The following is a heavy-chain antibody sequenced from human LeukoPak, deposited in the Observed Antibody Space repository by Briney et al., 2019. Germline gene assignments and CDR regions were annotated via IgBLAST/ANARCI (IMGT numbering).Heavy chain of an antibody. V-gene: IGHV4-61*02. CDR1: GGSISSVSHY. CDR2: ISTSGST. Sequence: SETLSLTCTVSGGSISSVSHYWNWIRQPAGKGLEWIGCISTSGSTNYNPSLKSRVTISVEPSKNQFSLKLNSVTAADTAVYYCATAPERYDMLTGSVYYHYYMDVWGKGTTVTISS. D-gene: IGHD3-9*01. CDR3: ATAPERYDMLTGSVYYHYYMDV. J-gene: IGHJ6*03.